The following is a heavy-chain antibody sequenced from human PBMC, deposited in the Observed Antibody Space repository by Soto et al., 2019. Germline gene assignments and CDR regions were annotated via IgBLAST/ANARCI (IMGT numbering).Heavy chain of an antibody. CDR1: GFTFSSYA. D-gene: IGHD5-12*01. J-gene: IGHJ4*02. CDR2: ISDSGGST. Sequence: EVQLLESGENLGQPGGSLRLSCAASGFTFSSYAMQWVRQAPGKGLEWVSAISDSGGSTYYADSVKGRFTVSRDNSKNTLYLQMNSLRAEDTAVYYCAKVRDCGYGPFDYCGQGTLGTVSS. V-gene: IGHV3-23*01. CDR3: AKVRDCGYGPFDY.